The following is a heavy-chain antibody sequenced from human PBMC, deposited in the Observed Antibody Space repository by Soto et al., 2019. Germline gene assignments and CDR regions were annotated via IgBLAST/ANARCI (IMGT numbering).Heavy chain of an antibody. Sequence: QVQLVESGGGVVQPGRSLRLSCAASGFTVSSYGLHWVRQPPGKGLEWLAFISYDGSDKFYADSVKGRFTISRDSSKNTLYLQLNSLRDEDTAGYYCARVLGGLPNFDFWVQGTLVTVSS. CDR1: GFTVSSYG. D-gene: IGHD2-15*01. V-gene: IGHV3-30-3*01. CDR2: ISYDGSDK. J-gene: IGHJ4*02. CDR3: ARVLGGLPNFDF.